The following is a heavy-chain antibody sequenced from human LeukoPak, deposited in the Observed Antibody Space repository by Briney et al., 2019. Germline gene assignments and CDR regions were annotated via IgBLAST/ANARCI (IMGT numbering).Heavy chain of an antibody. Sequence: PGGSLRLSCAASGFTVSSNYMTWVRQAPGKGLEWIGSIYHSGSTYYNPSLKSRVTISVDTSKNQFSLKLSSVTAADTAVYYCARVERWGGYDFESDAFDIWGQGTMVTVSS. CDR2: IYHSGST. CDR1: GFTVSSNY. V-gene: IGHV4-38-2*01. CDR3: ARVERWGGYDFESDAFDI. J-gene: IGHJ3*02. D-gene: IGHD5-12*01.